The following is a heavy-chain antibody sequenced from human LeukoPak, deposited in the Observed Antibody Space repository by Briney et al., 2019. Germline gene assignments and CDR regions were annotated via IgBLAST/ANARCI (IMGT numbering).Heavy chain of an antibody. Sequence: ASVKVSCKASGYTFTSYDINWVRQATGQGLEWMGWMNPNSGNTCYAQKFQGRVIMSRNTSISTAYMELSGLRSEDRAVYYCARNAGGWFDPWGQGTRVTVSS. CDR2: MNPNSGNT. D-gene: IGHD3-10*01. CDR3: ARNAGGWFDP. CDR1: GYTFTSYD. V-gene: IGHV1-8*01. J-gene: IGHJ5*02.